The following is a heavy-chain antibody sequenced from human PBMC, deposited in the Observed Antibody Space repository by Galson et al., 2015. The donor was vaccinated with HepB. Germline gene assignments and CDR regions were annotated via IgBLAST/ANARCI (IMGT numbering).Heavy chain of an antibody. D-gene: IGHD6-6*01. Sequence: SVKVSCKASGYTFTSYAMHWVRQAPGQRLEWMGWINAGNGNTKYSQKFQGRVTITKDTSASTAYMELSSLRSENTAVYYCARGGTSIAAYDAFDIWGQGTMVTASS. J-gene: IGHJ3*02. CDR1: GYTFTSYA. V-gene: IGHV1-3*01. CDR3: ARGGTSIAAYDAFDI. CDR2: INAGNGNT.